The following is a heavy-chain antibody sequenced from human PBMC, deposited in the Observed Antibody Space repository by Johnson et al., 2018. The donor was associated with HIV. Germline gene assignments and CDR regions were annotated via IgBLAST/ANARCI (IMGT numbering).Heavy chain of an antibody. Sequence: VQLVESGGGLVQPGGSLRLSCAASGFTFSSYAMSWVRQAPGKGMEWVSAISGSGDSAYYADSVKGRFTVSSDNSKNTLCLQMNSLRVEDTPVSSCASGGPLSGSDECCFDVWGQGTMVTVSS. J-gene: IGHJ3*01. CDR3: ASGGPLSGSDECCFDV. CDR2: ISGSGDSA. CDR1: GFTFSSYA. V-gene: IGHV3-23*04. D-gene: IGHD1-26*01.